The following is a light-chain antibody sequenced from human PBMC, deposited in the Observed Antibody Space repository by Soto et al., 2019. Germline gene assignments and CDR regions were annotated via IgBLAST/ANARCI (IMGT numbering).Light chain of an antibody. CDR2: EVT. CDR1: SSDVGTYNL. J-gene: IGLJ3*02. V-gene: IGLV2-23*02. Sequence: QSVLTQPASVSGSPGQSITISCNGSSSDVGTYNLVSWYQQHPGKAPKLLIYEVTQQPSGVSNAFSGSKSANTASLTISGLQADDEAVYYCCSYASDNSWVFGGGTKLTVL. CDR3: CSYASDNSWV.